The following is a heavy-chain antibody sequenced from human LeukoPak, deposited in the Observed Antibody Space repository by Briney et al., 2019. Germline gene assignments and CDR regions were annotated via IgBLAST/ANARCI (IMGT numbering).Heavy chain of an antibody. J-gene: IGHJ6*03. V-gene: IGHV3-74*01. CDR2: ISSDETST. CDR1: GFTFTNYW. D-gene: IGHD3-3*01. Sequence: PGGSLRLSCAASGFTFTNYWMHWVRQAPGKGLAWVSRISSDETSTSYADSVKGRFTISRDNAKNTLSLQMNSLRDEDTAVYYCVRTSSGIYNYWSGSFHKDYFYYMDAWGEGTTVTVSS. CDR3: VRTSSGIYNYWSGSFHKDYFYYMDA.